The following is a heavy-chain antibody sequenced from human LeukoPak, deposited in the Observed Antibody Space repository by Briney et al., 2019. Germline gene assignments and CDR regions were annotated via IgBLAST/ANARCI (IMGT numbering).Heavy chain of an antibody. V-gene: IGHV1-2*02. D-gene: IGHD6-6*01. CDR1: GYTFTGYY. Sequence: GPVKVSCKASGYTFTGYYMHWVRQAPGQGLEWMGWINPNNGGTNYAQKFQGRVTMTRDTSISTAYMELSRLRSDDTAVYYCVRDVSIAARPDYWGQGTLVTVSS. CDR3: VRDVSIAARPDY. J-gene: IGHJ4*02. CDR2: INPNNGGT.